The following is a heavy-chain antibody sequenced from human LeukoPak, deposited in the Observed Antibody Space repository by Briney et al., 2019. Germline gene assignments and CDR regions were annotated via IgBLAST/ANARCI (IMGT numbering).Heavy chain of an antibody. CDR1: GFTFSSYG. Sequence: GGSLRLSCAAPGFTFSSYGMHSVRQAPGKGLEWVAFIRYDGSNKYYADSVKGRFTISRDNSKSTLYLQMKSLRAEDTAVYYCAKDRRITMVRGVRGVWFDPWGQGTLVTVSS. V-gene: IGHV3-30*02. CDR3: AKDRRITMVRGVRGVWFDP. D-gene: IGHD3-10*01. J-gene: IGHJ5*02. CDR2: IRYDGSNK.